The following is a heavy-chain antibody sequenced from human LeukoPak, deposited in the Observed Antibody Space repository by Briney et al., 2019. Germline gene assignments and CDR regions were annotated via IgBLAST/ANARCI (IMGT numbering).Heavy chain of an antibody. CDR2: IYYSGST. J-gene: IGHJ5*02. CDR1: GGSVSSGSYY. V-gene: IGHV4-61*01. D-gene: IGHD3-10*01. CDR3: ARGLDYYGSGSPGEDWFDP. Sequence: PSETLSLTCTVSGGSVSSGSYYWSWIRQPPGTGLEWLGYIYYSGSTNYNPSLKSRVTISVDTPKNQFSLKLSSVTAADTAVYYCARGLDYYGSGSPGEDWFDPWGQGTLVTVSS.